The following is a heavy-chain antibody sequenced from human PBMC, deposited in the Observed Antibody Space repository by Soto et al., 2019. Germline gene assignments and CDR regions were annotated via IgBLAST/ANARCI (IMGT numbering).Heavy chain of an antibody. D-gene: IGHD2-15*01. J-gene: IGHJ4*02. Sequence: PSETLSLTCTVSGGSVSSGSYYWSWIRQPPGKGLEWIGYIYYSGSTNYNPSLKRRVTISVDTSKNQFSLKLSSVTAADTEVYYCAREAVVVAAMIDYWGQGTLVTVSS. CDR3: AREAVVVAAMIDY. CDR1: GGSVSSGSYY. CDR2: IYYSGST. V-gene: IGHV4-61*01.